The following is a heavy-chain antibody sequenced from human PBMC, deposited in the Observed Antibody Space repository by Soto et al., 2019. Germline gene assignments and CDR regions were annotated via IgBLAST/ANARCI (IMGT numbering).Heavy chain of an antibody. CDR2: INQDVSVK. CDR1: GFTFSSYW. Sequence: GGSLRLSCAGSGFTFSSYWMSWVRQAPGKGLEWVANINQDVSVKYSVDSVKGRFTISRDNAKNSLYLQMNSLRAEDTAVYYCARDSSPYYDFWSGFYTYFDYWGQGALVTVSS. V-gene: IGHV3-7*01. CDR3: ARDSSPYYDFWSGFYTYFDY. D-gene: IGHD3-3*01. J-gene: IGHJ4*02.